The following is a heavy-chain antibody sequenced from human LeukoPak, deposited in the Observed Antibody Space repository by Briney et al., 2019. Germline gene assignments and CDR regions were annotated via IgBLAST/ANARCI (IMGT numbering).Heavy chain of an antibody. Sequence: PGGSLRLSCSASGFTFSSYSMNWVRQAPGKGLEWVSSISSSSSYIYYADSVKGRFTISRDNAKNSLYLQMNSLRAEDTAVYYCARGTRPSLLWFGESTFDYWGQGTLVTVSS. CDR3: ARGTRPSLLWFGESTFDY. CDR2: ISSSSSYI. CDR1: GFTFSSYS. V-gene: IGHV3-21*01. J-gene: IGHJ4*02. D-gene: IGHD3-10*01.